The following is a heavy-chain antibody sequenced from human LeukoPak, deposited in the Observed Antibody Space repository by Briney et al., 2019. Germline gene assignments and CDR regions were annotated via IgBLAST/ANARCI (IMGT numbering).Heavy chain of an antibody. V-gene: IGHV3-23*01. CDR2: TNSGGTST. Sequence: GGSLRLSCATSGLPFSDFSMSWVRQAPGKGLEWISTTNSGGTSTYYAESVKGRFTISRDNSKNTLYLQMSSLRVEDTAVYYCAKQSYARSLGEGGPGTLVSVSS. CDR1: GLPFSDFS. D-gene: IGHD2-8*01. CDR3: AKQSYARSLGE. J-gene: IGHJ4*02.